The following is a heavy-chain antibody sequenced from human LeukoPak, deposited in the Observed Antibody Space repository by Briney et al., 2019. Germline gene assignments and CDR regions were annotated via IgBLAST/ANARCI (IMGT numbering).Heavy chain of an antibody. J-gene: IGHJ4*02. CDR1: GYSFTSYW. CDR2: IYPGDSDT. V-gene: IGHV5-51*01. D-gene: IGHD5-12*01. Sequence: HGESLKISCKGSGYSFTSYWIGWVRQMPGKGLEWMGIIYPGDSDTRYSPSFQGQVTISVDKSISTAYLQWSSLKASDTAMYYCARRFDGGYDYYYFDYWGQGTLVTVSS. CDR3: ARRFDGGYDYYYFDY.